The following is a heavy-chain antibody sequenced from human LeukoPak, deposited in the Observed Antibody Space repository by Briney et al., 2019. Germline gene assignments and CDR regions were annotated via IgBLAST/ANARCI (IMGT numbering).Heavy chain of an antibody. Sequence: GASVKVSCKASGYTFTGYYMHWVRQAPGQGLEWMGGIIPIFGTANYAQKFQGRVTITADESTSTAYMELSSLRSEDTAVYYCARVPHDYGDYRRWFDPWGQGTLVTVSS. CDR1: GYTFTGYY. J-gene: IGHJ5*02. V-gene: IGHV1-69*13. CDR3: ARVPHDYGDYRRWFDP. CDR2: IIPIFGTA. D-gene: IGHD4-17*01.